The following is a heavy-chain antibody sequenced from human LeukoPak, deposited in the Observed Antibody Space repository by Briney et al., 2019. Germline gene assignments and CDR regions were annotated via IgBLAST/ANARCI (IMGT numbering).Heavy chain of an antibody. CDR2: IRAYNGNT. CDR1: GYTFTSYG. Sequence: ASVKVSCKASGYTFTSYGMSWVRQAPGQGLEWMGWIRAYNGNTNYAKKLQGRVTMNTDTYTSTAYMELKRLRYEETAVYYCARTPMIVVVIAYFDYWGQGTLVTVSS. D-gene: IGHD3-22*01. CDR3: ARTPMIVVVIAYFDY. J-gene: IGHJ4*02. V-gene: IGHV1-18*01.